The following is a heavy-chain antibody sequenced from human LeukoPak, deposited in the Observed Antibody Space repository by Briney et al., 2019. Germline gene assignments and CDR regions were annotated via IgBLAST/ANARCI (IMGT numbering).Heavy chain of an antibody. Sequence: GGSLKTPCAASGFTFSSYSMNWVRQAPGKGLEWVSSISSSSSYIYYADAVKGKCTISRDNAKNSLYLQMNSLRAEDTAVYYCARASGSGSPDYYMDVWGKGTPVTVSS. CDR2: ISSSSSYI. J-gene: IGHJ6*03. V-gene: IGHV3-21*01. CDR1: GFTFSSYS. D-gene: IGHD3-10*01. CDR3: ARASGSGSPDYYMDV.